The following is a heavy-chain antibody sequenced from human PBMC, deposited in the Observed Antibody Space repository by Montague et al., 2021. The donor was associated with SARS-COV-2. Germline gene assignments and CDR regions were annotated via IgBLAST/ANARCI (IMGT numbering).Heavy chain of an antibody. D-gene: IGHD3-16*01. CDR1: SVSISNDY. J-gene: IGHJ4*02. V-gene: IGHV4-4*07. CDR2: IYSSGST. CDR3: VRHGGNWYYSDY. Sequence: SETLSLTCSVSSVSISNDYWSWVRQPAGKGLEWIGHIYSSGSTNYSPSLKSRVRLSIDNPKNQFSLKLESLTAADTAVYYCVRHGGNWYYSDYWGQGALVTVSS.